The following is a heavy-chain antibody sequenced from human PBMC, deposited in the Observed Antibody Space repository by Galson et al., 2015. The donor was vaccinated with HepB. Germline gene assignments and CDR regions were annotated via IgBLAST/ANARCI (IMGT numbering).Heavy chain of an antibody. V-gene: IGHV3-30-3*01. CDR3: ARSGSAMVSSFEY. CDR2: MSYDGSKK. J-gene: IGHJ4*02. CDR1: GFTFSSYG. D-gene: IGHD5-18*01. Sequence: SLRLSCAASGFTFSSYGIHWVRQAPGKGLEWVAVMSYDGSKKYYADSVKGRFTIARDNSKNTLYLQVNTLRPEDTAVYYCARSGSAMVSSFEYWGQGTLVTVSS.